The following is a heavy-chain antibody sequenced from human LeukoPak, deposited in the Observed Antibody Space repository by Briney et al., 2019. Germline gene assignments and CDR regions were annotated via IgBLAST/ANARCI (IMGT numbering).Heavy chain of an antibody. J-gene: IGHJ5*02. CDR3: ARHYGP. V-gene: IGHV4-39*01. CDR2: VYYSGST. Sequence: SETLSLTCTVSGDSISSTTYYWGWIRQSPGKGLEWIGSVYYSGSTLYNPSLSRRVTVSVDTSKNQFSLRLSSVTAADTAVYYCARHYGPWGQGTLVTVSS. CDR1: GDSISSTTYY. D-gene: IGHD3-10*01.